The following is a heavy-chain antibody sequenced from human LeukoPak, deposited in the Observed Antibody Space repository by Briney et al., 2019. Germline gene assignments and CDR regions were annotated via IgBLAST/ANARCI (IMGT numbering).Heavy chain of an antibody. V-gene: IGHV4-31*03. J-gene: IGHJ5*02. CDR1: GGSISSGGYY. CDR2: IYYSGST. CDR3: ARDGYNWNDSTDNWFDP. D-gene: IGHD1-1*01. Sequence: PSQTLSLTCTVSGGSISSGGYYWSWIRQHPGKGLEWIGYIYYSGSTYYNPSLKSRVTISVDTSKNQFSLKLSSVTAADTAVYYCARDGYNWNDSTDNWFDPWGQGTLVTVSS.